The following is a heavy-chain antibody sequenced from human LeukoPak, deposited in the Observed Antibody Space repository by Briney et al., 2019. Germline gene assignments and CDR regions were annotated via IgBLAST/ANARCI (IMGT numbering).Heavy chain of an antibody. CDR3: ARDSSYGYEY. CDR2: IYSGGST. V-gene: IGHV3-53*01. J-gene: IGHJ4*02. CDR1: GLKYSDAW. Sequence: GGSLRLSCAVFGLKYSDAWMSWVRQAPGKGLEWVSVIYSGGSTYYADSVKGRFTISRDNSKNTLYLQMNSLRAEDTAVYYCARDSSYGYEYWGQGTLVTVSS. D-gene: IGHD5-18*01.